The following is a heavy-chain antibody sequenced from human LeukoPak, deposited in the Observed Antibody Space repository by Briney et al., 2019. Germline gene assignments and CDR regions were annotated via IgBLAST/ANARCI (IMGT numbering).Heavy chain of an antibody. V-gene: IGHV3-23*01. CDR2: ISGSGGST. CDR3: AKQLSTVTTKYYFDY. CDR1: GFTFSSYA. D-gene: IGHD4-17*01. Sequence: PGGSPRLSCAASGFTFSSYAMSWVRQAPGKGLEWVSAISGSGGSTYYADSVKGRFTISRDNSKNTLYLQMNSLRAEDTAVYYCAKQLSTVTTKYYFDYWGQGTLVTVSS. J-gene: IGHJ4*02.